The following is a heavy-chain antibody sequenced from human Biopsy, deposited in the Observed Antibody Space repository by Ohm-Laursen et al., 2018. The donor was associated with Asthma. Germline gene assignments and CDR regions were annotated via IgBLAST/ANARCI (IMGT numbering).Heavy chain of an antibody. V-gene: IGHV1-2*06. D-gene: IGHD6-13*01. J-gene: IGHJ5*02. CDR3: ARGQKSAGDRWFDP. Sequence: SVKVSCKASGYTFIGCHIHWMRQAPGQGLVWMGRINPNSGGTNYAQKFQGRVTMTRDTSISTAYMEMSRLRSDDTAVYYCARGQKSAGDRWFDPWGQGTLVTVSS. CDR1: GYTFIGCH. CDR2: INPNSGGT.